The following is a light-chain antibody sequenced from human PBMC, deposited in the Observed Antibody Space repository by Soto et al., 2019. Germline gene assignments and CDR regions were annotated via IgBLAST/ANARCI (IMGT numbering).Light chain of an antibody. Sequence: QSVLTQPPSVSGAPGQRVTISCTGSSYNIGAGYDVRWYQQLPGTAPKLLIYGNSNRPSGVPDRFSGSKSGTSASLAITGLQAEDEADYYCQSYDSSLSGNYVFGTGTKVTVL. CDR1: SYNIGAGYD. CDR2: GNS. V-gene: IGLV1-40*01. CDR3: QSYDSSLSGNYV. J-gene: IGLJ1*01.